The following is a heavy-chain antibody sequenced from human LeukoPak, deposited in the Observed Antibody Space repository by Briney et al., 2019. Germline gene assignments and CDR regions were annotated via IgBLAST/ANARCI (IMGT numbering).Heavy chain of an antibody. CDR2: IFYSGST. Sequence: SQTLSLTCTVSGGSISSGDYYWSWIRQPPGKGLEWIGYIFYSGSTYYNPSLKSRVTMSVDTSKNQFSLKLSSVTAADTAVYYCARERVVSYGPGRNHYYYGMDVWGQGTTVTVSS. V-gene: IGHV4-30-4*01. J-gene: IGHJ6*02. CDR3: ARERVVSYGPGRNHYYYGMDV. D-gene: IGHD3-10*01. CDR1: GGSISSGDYY.